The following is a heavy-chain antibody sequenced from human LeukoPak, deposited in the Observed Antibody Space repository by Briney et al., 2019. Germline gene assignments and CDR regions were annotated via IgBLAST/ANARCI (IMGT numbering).Heavy chain of an antibody. CDR3: ARGIAVAGDDAFDI. V-gene: IGHV4-59*01. CDR2: IYNRATT. D-gene: IGHD6-19*01. CDR1: GGSLSFYY. Sequence: KTSETLSLTCTVSGGSLSFYYWNWIRLPPGKGLEWIGYIYNRATTNYNPSLQSRVTISEDTQNQVSLKLGSVTAADTAVYYCARGIAVAGDDAFDIWGQGTMVTVSS. J-gene: IGHJ3*02.